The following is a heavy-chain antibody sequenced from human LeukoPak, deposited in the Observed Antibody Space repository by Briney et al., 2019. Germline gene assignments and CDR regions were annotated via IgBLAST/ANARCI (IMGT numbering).Heavy chain of an antibody. D-gene: IGHD3-22*01. V-gene: IGHV4-39*01. Sequence: LSETLSLTCTVSGGSISSSSYYWGWIRQPPGKGLEWIGSIYYRGSTYYNPTLKSRVTISVDTSKNQFSLKLSSVTAADTAVYYCARQDYDSSGYYSLNYFDYWGQGTLVTVSS. CDR2: IYYRGST. J-gene: IGHJ4*02. CDR3: ARQDYDSSGYYSLNYFDY. CDR1: GGSISSSSYY.